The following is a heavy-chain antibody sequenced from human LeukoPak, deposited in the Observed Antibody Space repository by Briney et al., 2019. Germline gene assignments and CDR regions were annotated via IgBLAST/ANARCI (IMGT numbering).Heavy chain of an antibody. J-gene: IGHJ6*02. CDR3: ARGDYGDYYGMDV. Sequence: SETLSLTCAVYGGSFSGYYWSWIRQPPGKVLEWIGEINHSGSTNYNPSLKSRVTISVDTSKNQFSLKLSSVTAADTAVYYCARGDYGDYYGMDVWGQGTTVTVSS. CDR2: INHSGST. D-gene: IGHD4-17*01. CDR1: GGSFSGYY. V-gene: IGHV4-34*01.